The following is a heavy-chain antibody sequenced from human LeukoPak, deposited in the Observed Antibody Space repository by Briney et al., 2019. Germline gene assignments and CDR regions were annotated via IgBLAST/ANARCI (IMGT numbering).Heavy chain of an antibody. CDR2: IIPIFGTA. CDR3: ARDGGNCSGGSCYVS. D-gene: IGHD2-15*01. J-gene: IGHJ5*02. CDR1: GGTFSSYA. Sequence: ASVKVSCKASGGTFSSYAIGWVRQAPGQGLEWMGGIIPIFGTANYAQKFQGRVTITADKSTSTAYMELSSLRSEDTAVYYCARDGGNCSGGSCYVSWGQGTLVTVSS. V-gene: IGHV1-69*06.